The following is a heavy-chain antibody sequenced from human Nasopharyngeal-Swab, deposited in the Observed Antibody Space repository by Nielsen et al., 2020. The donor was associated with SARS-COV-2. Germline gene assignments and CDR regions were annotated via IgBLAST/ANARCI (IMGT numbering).Heavy chain of an antibody. Sequence: WIRQPPGKGLEWVAVISYDGSNKYYADSVKGRFTISRDNSKNTLYLQMSSLRSEDTAVYYCARDQAREGYYKFDYWGQGTLVTVSS. CDR3: ARDQAREGYYKFDY. CDR2: ISYDGSNK. J-gene: IGHJ4*02. V-gene: IGHV3-30*03. D-gene: IGHD1-26*01.